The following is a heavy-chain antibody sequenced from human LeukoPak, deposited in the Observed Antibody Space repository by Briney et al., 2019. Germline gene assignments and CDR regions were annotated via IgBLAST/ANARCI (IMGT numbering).Heavy chain of an antibody. Sequence: GGSLRLSCAASGFTFSSYAMSWVRQAPGKGLEWVSIVSAGAKTYYADSVKGRFTISRDNSKNTLYLQMNSLRAEDTAVYYCAREDRITMVQGEINWFDPWGQGTLVTVSS. CDR3: AREDRITMVQGEINWFDP. J-gene: IGHJ5*02. V-gene: IGHV3-23*01. CDR1: GFTFSSYA. CDR2: VSAGAKT. D-gene: IGHD3-10*01.